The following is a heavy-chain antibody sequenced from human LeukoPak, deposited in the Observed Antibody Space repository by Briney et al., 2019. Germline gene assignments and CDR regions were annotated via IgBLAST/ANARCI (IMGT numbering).Heavy chain of an antibody. J-gene: IGHJ3*02. CDR2: ISYDGSNK. D-gene: IGHD5-18*01. CDR3: ARGGYSYGYDAFDI. CDR1: GFTFSSYA. Sequence: PGGSLRLSCAASGFTFSSYAMHWVRQAPGKGLEWVAVISYDGSNKYYADSVKGRFTISRDNSKNTLYLQMNSLRAEDTAVYYCARGGYSYGYDAFDIWGQGTMVTVSS. V-gene: IGHV3-30*04.